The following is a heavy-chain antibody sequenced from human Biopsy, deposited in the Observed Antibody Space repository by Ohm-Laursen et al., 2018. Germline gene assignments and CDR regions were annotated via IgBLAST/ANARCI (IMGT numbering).Heavy chain of an antibody. CDR2: IDPKSGGT. J-gene: IGHJ3*01. CDR3: ARDIMNRIAGLVARSDVFDV. CDR1: GYTFTGYH. V-gene: IGHV1-2*02. Sequence: ASVKVSCKASGYTFTGYHVHWVRRAPGQGLEWMGWIDPKSGGTNYAQKFQGRVTMTRDTSISTVYLELRRLISDDTAVYYCARDIMNRIAGLVARSDVFDVWGQGTLVTVSS. D-gene: IGHD3-16*01.